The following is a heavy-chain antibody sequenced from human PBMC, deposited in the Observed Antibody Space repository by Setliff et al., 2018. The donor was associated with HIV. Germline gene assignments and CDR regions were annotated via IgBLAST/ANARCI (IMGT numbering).Heavy chain of an antibody. D-gene: IGHD2-2*02. V-gene: IGHV4-39*07. CDR3: AIDKRYRFPFDS. Sequence: SETLSLTCTVSGGSISNSRYYWSWNRHSTEMGREWIVEISHTGSTKYNPSLGSRVTISLATSKNQFSLSLMSLSAADTAVYYCAIDKRYRFPFDSWGQGTLVTVSS. J-gene: IGHJ4*02. CDR2: ISHTGST. CDR1: GGSISNSRYY.